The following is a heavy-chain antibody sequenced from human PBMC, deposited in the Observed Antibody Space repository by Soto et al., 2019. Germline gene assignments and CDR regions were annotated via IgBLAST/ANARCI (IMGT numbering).Heavy chain of an antibody. CDR1: GGSISSYY. CDR3: ARLTVNWFDP. Sequence: SETLSLTCTVSGGSISSYYWSWIRQPPGKGLEWIGYIYYSGSTNYNPSLKSRVTISVDTSKNQFSLKLSSVTAADTAVYYCARLTVNWFDPWGQGTLVTVSS. J-gene: IGHJ5*02. CDR2: IYYSGST. D-gene: IGHD2-21*02. V-gene: IGHV4-59*08.